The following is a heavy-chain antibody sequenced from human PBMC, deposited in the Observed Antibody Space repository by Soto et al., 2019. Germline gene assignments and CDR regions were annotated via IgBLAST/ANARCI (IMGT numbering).Heavy chain of an antibody. V-gene: IGHV1-18*01. J-gene: IGHJ5*02. CDR3: ARDLAVGWFDP. CDR1: GYTFTSYS. D-gene: IGHD2-2*01. CDR2: INAYNGNT. Sequence: QVQLVQSGAEVKKPGASVKVSCKTSGYTFTSYSISWVRQAPGQGLEWMGWINAYNGNTKYAQNLQGRVTMTTDTSTSTADMELRSLRSDDTAVYYCARDLAVGWFDPWGQGTLVTVSS.